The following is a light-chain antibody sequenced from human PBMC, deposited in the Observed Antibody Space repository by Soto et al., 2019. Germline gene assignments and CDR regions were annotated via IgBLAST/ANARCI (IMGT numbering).Light chain of an antibody. CDR1: SSNIGAGYE. CDR2: ENN. V-gene: IGLV1-40*01. J-gene: IGLJ1*01. Sequence: QSVLTQPPSVSEAPGQRVTISCTGSSSNIGAGYEAHWYQQVPGTAPKLIIYENNNRPSGVPDRVSGSESGTSASLAITGLQAEDEAEDYCQSDNSGLSGYVFGTGTKLTVL. CDR3: QSDNSGLSGYV.